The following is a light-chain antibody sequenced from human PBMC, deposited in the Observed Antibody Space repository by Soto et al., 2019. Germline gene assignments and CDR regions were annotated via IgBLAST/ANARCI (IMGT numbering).Light chain of an antibody. CDR3: QSYDSSLSGAWV. V-gene: IGLV1-40*01. J-gene: IGLJ3*02. CDR1: SSNIGAGYD. CDR2: GNI. Sequence: QSVLTQPPSVSGAPGQKVTISCTGSSSNIGAGYDVHWFQQLPGTAPKILIYGNINRPSGVPDRFSGSKSGTSASLAITGLQAEDEAAYSCQSYDSSLSGAWVFGGGTTLTVL.